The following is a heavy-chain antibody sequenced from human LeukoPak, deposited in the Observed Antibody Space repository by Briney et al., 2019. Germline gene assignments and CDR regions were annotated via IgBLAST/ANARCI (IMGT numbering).Heavy chain of an antibody. V-gene: IGHV3-21*01. CDR1: GFTFSSYS. CDR3: ARDKVQGSEWGSNFDY. J-gene: IGHJ4*02. D-gene: IGHD2-15*01. Sequence: MTGGSLRLSCAASGFTFSSYSMNWVRQAPGKGLEWVSLISWDGGSTYYADSVEGRFTISRDNAKNSLYLQMNSLRAEDTAVYYCARDKVQGSEWGSNFDYWGQGTLVTVSS. CDR2: ISWDGGST.